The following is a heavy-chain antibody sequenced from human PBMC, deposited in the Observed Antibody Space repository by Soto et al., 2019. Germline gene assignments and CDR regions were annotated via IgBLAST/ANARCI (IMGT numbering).Heavy chain of an antibody. CDR2: INAGNSDT. J-gene: IGHJ4*02. CDR1: GYTFTSYA. Sequence: ASVKVSCKASGYTFTSYAMHWVRQAPGQRLEWMGWINAGNSDTTYSQKFQGRVTITSDTSASTAYMELTSLRSEDTAVYYCATLKSPPFDYWGQGTLVTVSS. CDR3: ATLKSPPFDY. V-gene: IGHV1-3*01.